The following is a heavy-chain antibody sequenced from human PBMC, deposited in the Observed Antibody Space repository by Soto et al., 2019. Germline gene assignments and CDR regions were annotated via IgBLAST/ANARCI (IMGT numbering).Heavy chain of an antibody. CDR3: ASGHDAYKVRY. Sequence: QVQLQESGPGLVKPSQTLSLTCTVSGGSISSGGTGSYWTWIRQLPGKGLEWIGYIYYTGNTYYNPSLKSRPTRSIATSENQFSLKLTSVTAADTAVYFCASGHDAYKVRYWGQGTLVTVSS. J-gene: IGHJ4*02. V-gene: IGHV4-31*03. CDR1: GGSISSGGTGSY. D-gene: IGHD1-1*01. CDR2: IYYTGNT.